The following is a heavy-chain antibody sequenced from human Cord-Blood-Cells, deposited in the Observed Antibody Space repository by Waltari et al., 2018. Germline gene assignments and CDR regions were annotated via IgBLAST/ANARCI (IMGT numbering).Heavy chain of an antibody. V-gene: IGHV4-4*07. CDR1: GGAISSYY. J-gene: IGHJ3*02. Sequence: QVQLQESGPGLVKPSETLSLTCTVSGGAISSYYWSWIRQPAGKGLEWIGRSYASGSTYYNPALKSRVTMSVDTAKNQFSLKLSSVTAADTAVYYWARDLGGSVGAFDIWGQGTMVTVSS. CDR3: ARDLGGSVGAFDI. CDR2: SYASGST. D-gene: IGHD3-10*01.